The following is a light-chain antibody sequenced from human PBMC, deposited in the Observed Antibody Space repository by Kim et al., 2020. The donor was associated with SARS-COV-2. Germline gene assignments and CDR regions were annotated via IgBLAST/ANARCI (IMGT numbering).Light chain of an antibody. CDR2: NTE. CDR3: LLFIGGVPL. J-gene: IGLJ2*01. V-gene: IGLV7-43*01. CDR1: AGAVTSAYY. Sequence: PGGTVTLTCASSAGAVTSAYYPNWFQQKPGQAPRSLIYNTEKKHSWTPARFSGSLLGGRAALTLSGVQPEDEADYYCLLFIGGVPLFGGGTKVTVL.